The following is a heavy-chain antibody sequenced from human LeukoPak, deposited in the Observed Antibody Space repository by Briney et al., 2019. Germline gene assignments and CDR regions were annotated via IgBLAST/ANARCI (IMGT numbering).Heavy chain of an antibody. D-gene: IGHD2/OR15-2a*01. Sequence: GGCLSLSCAASGFTFSSYWMGWVRQAPGKWLEWVANIKQDGSEKYYVDSVKGRFTISRDNAKKSLYLQMNSLRPEDTAVYYCARDEHQYFHATSGRFDYWGQGILVTVSS. V-gene: IGHV3-7*04. CDR3: ARDEHQYFHATSGRFDY. CDR1: GFTFSSYW. J-gene: IGHJ4*02. CDR2: IKQDGSEK.